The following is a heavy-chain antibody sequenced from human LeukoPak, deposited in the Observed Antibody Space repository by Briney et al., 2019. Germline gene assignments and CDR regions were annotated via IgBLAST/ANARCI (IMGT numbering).Heavy chain of an antibody. CDR3: ARALPSSYYYFDY. CDR2: ISSSGNSI. D-gene: IGHD6-13*01. Sequence: PGGSQRLSCAASGFTFSSYSMNWVRQAPGKGLEWVSYISSSGNSIFYADSVKGRFTISRDNAKNSLYLQMNSLRAEDTAVYYCARALPSSYYYFDYWGQGTLVTVSS. V-gene: IGHV3-48*04. J-gene: IGHJ4*02. CDR1: GFTFSSYS.